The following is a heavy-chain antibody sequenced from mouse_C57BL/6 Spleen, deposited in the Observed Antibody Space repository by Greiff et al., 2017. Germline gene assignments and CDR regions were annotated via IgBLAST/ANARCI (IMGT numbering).Heavy chain of an antibody. J-gene: IGHJ1*03. V-gene: IGHV5-4*01. Sequence: EVQGVESGGGLVKPGGSLTLSCAASGFTFSSYALSWVRQTPEKRLEWVATISDGGSYTYYPDNVKGRFTISRDNAKNNLYLQMSHLKSEDTAMYYCARDSHGSSHWYFDVWGTGTTVTVSS. CDR2: ISDGGSYT. CDR3: ARDSHGSSHWYFDV. D-gene: IGHD1-1*01. CDR1: GFTFSSYA.